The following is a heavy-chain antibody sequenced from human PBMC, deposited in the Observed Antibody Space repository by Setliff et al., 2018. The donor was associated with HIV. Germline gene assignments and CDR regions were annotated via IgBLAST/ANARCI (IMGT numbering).Heavy chain of an antibody. CDR3: ARDRSSGGYTYGLIDY. J-gene: IGHJ4*02. CDR1: GGSISSGTYY. V-gene: IGHV4-61*01. D-gene: IGHD5-18*01. CDR2: VYYDGST. Sequence: SETLSLTCTVSGGSISSGTYYWSWIRQPPGKGLEWIGYVYYDGSTKHNPSLESRVTISVDTSKNQFSLKVSSVTAADTAVYYCARDRSSGGYTYGLIDYWGQGRLVTVSS.